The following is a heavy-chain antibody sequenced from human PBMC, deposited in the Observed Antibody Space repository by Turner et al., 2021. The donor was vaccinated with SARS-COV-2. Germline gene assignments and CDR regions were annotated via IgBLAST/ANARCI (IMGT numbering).Heavy chain of an antibody. V-gene: IGHV3-7*04. D-gene: IGHD2-15*01. CDR3: ARDPNSGASL. CDR2: IKQDGSEK. Sequence: EQLVESGGGLVQPGGSLRLSCTASGFTLSNWRHWVRQAPGKELEWVANIKQDGSEKYFVDSVKGRFTISRDNAKNSLYLQMNSLRAEDTAVYYCARDPNSGASLWGQGILVTVSS. CDR1: GFTLSNW. J-gene: IGHJ4*02.